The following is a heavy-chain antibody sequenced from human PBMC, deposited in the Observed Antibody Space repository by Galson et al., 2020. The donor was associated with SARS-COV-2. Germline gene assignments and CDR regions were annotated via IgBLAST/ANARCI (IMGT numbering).Heavy chain of an antibody. CDR2: IYPSGST. J-gene: IGHJ3*02. V-gene: IGHV4-4*02. CDR1: GGSISSSNW. Sequence: SETLSLTCAVSGGSISSSNWWSWVRQPPGKGLEWIGEIYPSGSTHYNPSLKRRFTISVDKSKNQFSLKLSSVTAADTAVYYCARGPTGGTIFGVVIIKGAFDIWGQGTMVTVSS. CDR3: ARGPTGGTIFGVVIIKGAFDI. D-gene: IGHD3-3*01.